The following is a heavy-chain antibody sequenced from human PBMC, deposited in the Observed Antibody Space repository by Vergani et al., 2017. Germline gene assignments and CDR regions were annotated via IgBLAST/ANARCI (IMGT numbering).Heavy chain of an antibody. CDR2: IWYDGSNK. D-gene: IGHD1-1*01. V-gene: IGHV3-33*01. Sequence: QVQLVESEGGVVQPGRSLTLSCVASGFTFSSHGMHWVRQAPGKGLEWVAVIWYDGSNKYYGDSVKGRFTISRDNSKNTLYLQMNSLRVEDTAVYYCARWGNEKRLDSWGQGTLVTVCS. CDR3: ARWGNEKRLDS. CDR1: GFTFSSHG. J-gene: IGHJ5*01.